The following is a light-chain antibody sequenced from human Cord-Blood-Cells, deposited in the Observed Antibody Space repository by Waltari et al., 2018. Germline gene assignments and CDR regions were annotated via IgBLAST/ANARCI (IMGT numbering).Light chain of an antibody. Sequence: QSVLTQPPSVSAAPGQKVTIPCSGSSSNIGNNYVSWYQQLPGTAPKLLIYDKNKRPSGIPDRFSGSKSGTSATLGITGLQTGDEADYYCGTWDSSLSAGVFGGGTKLTVL. CDR2: DKN. V-gene: IGLV1-51*01. J-gene: IGLJ3*02. CDR3: GTWDSSLSAGV. CDR1: SSNIGNNY.